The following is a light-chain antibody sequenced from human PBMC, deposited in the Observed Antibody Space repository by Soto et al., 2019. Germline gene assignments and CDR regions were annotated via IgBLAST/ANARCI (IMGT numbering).Light chain of an antibody. Sequence: EIVLTQSPATLSLSPGERVTLSCRASQSVSSYLAWYQQKPGQAPRLLIYDASNRATGIPARFSGSGSGTDFTLTISSLEPEDFAVYYCQQRSNRLTFGPGTKVDIK. V-gene: IGKV3-11*01. CDR1: QSVSSY. CDR2: DAS. CDR3: QQRSNRLT. J-gene: IGKJ3*01.